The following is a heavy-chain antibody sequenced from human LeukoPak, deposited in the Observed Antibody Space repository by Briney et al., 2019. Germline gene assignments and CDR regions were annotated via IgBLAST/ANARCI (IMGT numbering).Heavy chain of an antibody. D-gene: IGHD3-16*01. CDR2: INPSGGST. J-gene: IGHJ6*02. V-gene: IGHV1-46*01. CDR3: VRTSVRSDLSCSYYGMDV. CDR1: GYTFTSYY. Sequence: ASVTVSCKASGYTFTSYYMHWVRQAPGQGLEWMGIINPSGGSTSYAQKFQGRVTMTRDTSTSTVYMELCSLRSEDTAVYYCVRTSVRSDLSCSYYGMDVWGQGTTVTV.